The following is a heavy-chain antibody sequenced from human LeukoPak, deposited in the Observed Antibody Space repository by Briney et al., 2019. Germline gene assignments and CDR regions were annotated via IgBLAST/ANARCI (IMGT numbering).Heavy chain of an antibody. J-gene: IGHJ4*02. V-gene: IGHV4-38-2*01. Sequence: SETLSLTCAVSGYSISSGYYWGWIRQPPGKGLEGIGSIYHSGSTSYNPSLKSRVTISVDTSKNQFSLKLSSVTAADTAVYYCAKFKDTAMVTVDYWGQGTLVTVSS. CDR1: GYSISSGYY. CDR2: IYHSGST. CDR3: AKFKDTAMVTVDY. D-gene: IGHD5-18*01.